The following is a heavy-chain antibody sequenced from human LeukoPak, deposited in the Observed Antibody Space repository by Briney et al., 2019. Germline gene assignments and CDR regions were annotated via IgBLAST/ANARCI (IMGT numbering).Heavy chain of an antibody. J-gene: IGHJ4*02. Sequence: PGGSLRLSCAASGFTFSSFCMHWVRQAPGRGLEWVAFIRWDGSIKYYVDSVKGRFSVSRDTSKNTIYLQMNSLRAEDTAVYYCARSKSYDSSGYNFDHWGQGTLVTVFS. V-gene: IGHV3-30*02. CDR2: IRWDGSIK. CDR1: GFTFSSFC. CDR3: ARSKSYDSSGYNFDH. D-gene: IGHD3-22*01.